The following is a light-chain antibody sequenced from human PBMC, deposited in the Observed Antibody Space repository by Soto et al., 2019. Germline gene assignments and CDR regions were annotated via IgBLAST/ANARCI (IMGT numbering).Light chain of an antibody. CDR1: SSNIGAGYD. Sequence: QSVLTQPPSVSGAPGQRVTISCTGSSSNIGAGYDVHWYQQLPGTAPNVLIYGNNNRPSGVPDRFSGSKSGTSASLAITGLQAEDEADYYCQSYDISLSVIFGGGTKLTVL. J-gene: IGLJ2*01. CDR3: QSYDISLSVI. CDR2: GNN. V-gene: IGLV1-40*01.